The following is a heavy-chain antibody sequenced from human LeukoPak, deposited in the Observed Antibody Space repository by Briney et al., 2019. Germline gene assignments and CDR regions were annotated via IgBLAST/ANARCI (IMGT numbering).Heavy chain of an antibody. CDR2: INPNSGGT. D-gene: IGHD3-22*01. Sequence: ASVKVSCKASGYTFTGYYIYWVRQAPGQGLEWMGWINPNSGGTNYAQKFQGRVTMTRDTSINTAYMELSRLRSDDTAVYYCARDRDDSSGYYRETLFDYWGQGTLVTVSS. CDR1: GYTFTGYY. V-gene: IGHV1-2*02. J-gene: IGHJ4*02. CDR3: ARDRDDSSGYYRETLFDY.